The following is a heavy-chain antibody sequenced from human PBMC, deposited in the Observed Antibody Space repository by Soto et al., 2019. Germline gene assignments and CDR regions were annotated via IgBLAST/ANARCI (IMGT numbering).Heavy chain of an antibody. CDR1: GYTFISYG. Sequence: QVQLVQSGAEVMKPGASVKVSCKASGYTFISYGINWVRQAPGQGLEWMGWISAYNGNTNYAQKLQGRVTMTTDTSTCTAYMELRSLRSDDTAVYYCARDFRAGIYYGSGSSIDYWGQGTLVTVSS. J-gene: IGHJ4*02. V-gene: IGHV1-18*01. D-gene: IGHD3-10*01. CDR3: ARDFRAGIYYGSGSSIDY. CDR2: ISAYNGNT.